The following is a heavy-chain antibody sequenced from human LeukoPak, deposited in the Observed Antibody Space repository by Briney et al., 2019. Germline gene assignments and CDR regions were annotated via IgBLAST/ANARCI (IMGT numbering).Heavy chain of an antibody. CDR3: ARVFQSSGWGVWWYFDY. D-gene: IGHD6-19*01. Sequence: EASLKVSCKASGYTFTAYYIHWVRRAPGQGLEWMGWINPNSGGTESAQKFQGRVTMTRDTSISTAYMELSRLRSDDTAVYYCARVFQSSGWGVWWYFDYWGQGTLVTVSS. CDR2: INPNSGGT. J-gene: IGHJ4*02. V-gene: IGHV1-2*02. CDR1: GYTFTAYY.